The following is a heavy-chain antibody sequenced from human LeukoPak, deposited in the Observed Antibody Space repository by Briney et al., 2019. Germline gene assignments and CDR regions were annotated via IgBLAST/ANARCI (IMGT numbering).Heavy chain of an antibody. V-gene: IGHV3-74*01. CDR3: IRDLGGRSGY. D-gene: IGHD1-26*01. Sequence: GGSLRPSCAASGFTFRTYWMHWVRHAPGKRLVWVSRTNEDGSITNYADSVKGRFTISRDNAKDTLYLQMNGLRAEDTAVYHCIRDLGGRSGYWGQGTLVTVSS. CDR2: TNEDGSIT. CDR1: GFTFRTYW. J-gene: IGHJ4*02.